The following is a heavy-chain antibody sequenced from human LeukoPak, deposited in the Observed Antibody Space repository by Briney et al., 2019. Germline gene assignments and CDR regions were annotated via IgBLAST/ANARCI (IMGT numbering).Heavy chain of an antibody. CDR3: ARSFLSYGMDV. J-gene: IGHJ6*02. D-gene: IGHD3-3*01. CDR1: GFTVSSNY. V-gene: IGHV3-11*01. CDR2: ISSSGSTI. Sequence: GGSLRLSCAASGFTVSSNYMSWVRQAPGKGLEWVSYISSSGSTIYYADSVKGRFTISRDNAKNSLYLQMNSLRAEDTAVYYCARSFLSYGMDVWGQGTTVTVSS.